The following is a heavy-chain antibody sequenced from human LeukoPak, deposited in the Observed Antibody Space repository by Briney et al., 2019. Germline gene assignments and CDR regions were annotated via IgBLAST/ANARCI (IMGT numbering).Heavy chain of an antibody. CDR3: TRGSIAYYYMDV. J-gene: IGHJ6*03. V-gene: IGHV4-59*01. Sequence: PSETLSLTCTVSSGSISSYHWSWIRQPPGKGLEWIGYVSYSGSTRYNPSLKSRVTISVDTSKNQFSLKLSSVTAADTAVYYCTRGSIAYYYMDVWGKGTTVTISS. D-gene: IGHD3-22*01. CDR1: SGSISSYH. CDR2: VSYSGST.